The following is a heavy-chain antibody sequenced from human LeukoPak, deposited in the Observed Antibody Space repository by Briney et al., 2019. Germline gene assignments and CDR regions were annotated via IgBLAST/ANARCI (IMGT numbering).Heavy chain of an antibody. V-gene: IGHV3-33*01. Sequence: GGSLRLSCAASGFTFSSYGMHWVRQAPGKGLEWVAVIWYDGSNKYYADSVKGRFTISRDNSKNTLHLQMNSLRAEDTAVYYCARGWGDYYYGMDVWGQGTTVTVSS. CDR1: GFTFSSYG. D-gene: IGHD3-16*01. CDR2: IWYDGSNK. CDR3: ARGWGDYYYGMDV. J-gene: IGHJ6*02.